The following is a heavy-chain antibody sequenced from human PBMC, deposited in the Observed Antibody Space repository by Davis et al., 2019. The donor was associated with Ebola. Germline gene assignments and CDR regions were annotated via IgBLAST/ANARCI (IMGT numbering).Heavy chain of an antibody. CDR3: ARRSGTSYDY. CDR1: GFTFSTYS. D-gene: IGHD1-26*01. Sequence: GESLKISCAASGFTFSTYSMNWVRQAPGKGLEWVSSISSDSDYIYYADSAKGRFTISRDNAKNSLSLQMSSVTVEDTAVYYCARRSGTSYDYWGQGSLVTVSS. V-gene: IGHV3-21*01. J-gene: IGHJ4*02. CDR2: ISSDSDYI.